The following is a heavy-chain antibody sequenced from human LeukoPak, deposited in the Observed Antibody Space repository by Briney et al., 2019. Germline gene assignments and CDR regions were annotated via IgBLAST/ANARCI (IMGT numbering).Heavy chain of an antibody. CDR1: GGSFSGYY. D-gene: IGHD5-18*01. V-gene: IGHV4-34*01. J-gene: IGHJ4*02. Sequence: SETLSLTCAVYGGSFSGYYRSWIRQPPGKGLEWIGEINHSGSTNYNPSLKSRVTISVDTSKNQFSLKLSSVTAADTAVYYCARVQRQRWIQLWPQKGYFDYWGQGTLVTVSS. CDR2: INHSGST. CDR3: ARVQRQRWIQLWPQKGYFDY.